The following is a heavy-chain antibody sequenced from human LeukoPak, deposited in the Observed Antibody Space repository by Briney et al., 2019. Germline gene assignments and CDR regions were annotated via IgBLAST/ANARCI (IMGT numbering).Heavy chain of an antibody. CDR3: AKKESRYCSSTSCLIGMDV. D-gene: IGHD2-2*01. J-gene: IGHJ6*02. Sequence: GGSLRLSCAASGFTFSSYWMHWVRQAPGKGLVWVSRINSDGSSTSYADSVKGRFTISRDNSKNTLYLQMNSLRAEDTAVYYCAKKESRYCSSTSCLIGMDVWGRGTTVTVSS. CDR1: GFTFSSYW. V-gene: IGHV3-74*01. CDR2: INSDGSST.